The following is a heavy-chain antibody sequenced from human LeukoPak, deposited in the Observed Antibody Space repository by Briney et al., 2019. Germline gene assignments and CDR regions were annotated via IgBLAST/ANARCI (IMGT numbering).Heavy chain of an antibody. J-gene: IGHJ4*02. CDR2: IFHSGNS. D-gene: IGHD4-17*01. CDR3: ARVSYVDDMLYQYFDY. CDR1: IYSISIGFY. Sequence: PSETLSLTCAVSIYSISIGFYWAWIRQSPGKGLEWVGSIFHSGNSYYNPSLKSRLTMSVDTSKDQFSLKLNSVNAEDTALYYCARVSYVDDMLYQYFDYWGQGILVTVSS. V-gene: IGHV4-38-2*01.